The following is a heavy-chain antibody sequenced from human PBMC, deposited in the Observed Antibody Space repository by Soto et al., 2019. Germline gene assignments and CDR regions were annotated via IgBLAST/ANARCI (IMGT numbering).Heavy chain of an antibody. CDR1: GGSISSGGNY. D-gene: IGHD3-10*01. Sequence: SETLSVTWTVSGGSISSGGNYRSWIRQHPGKGLEWIGYVYYSGSTYYNPSLKSRVTISVDTSKNQFSLKLSSVTAADTAVYYCARDVASAGSTFDYWGQGTLVTVSS. CDR2: VYYSGST. CDR3: ARDVASAGSTFDY. V-gene: IGHV4-31*02. J-gene: IGHJ4*02.